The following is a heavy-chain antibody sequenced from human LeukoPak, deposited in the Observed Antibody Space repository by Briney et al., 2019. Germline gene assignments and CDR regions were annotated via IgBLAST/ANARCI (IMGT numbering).Heavy chain of an antibody. D-gene: IGHD6-19*01. J-gene: IGHJ4*02. CDR3: ASTGRAVGAHGLVY. V-gene: IGHV3-30-3*01. CDR2: ISQDGSDK. CDR1: GFTFSSYA. Sequence: PGGSLRLSCAASGFTFSSYAMHWVRQTPGKAGNGLEWVALISQDGSDKFYADSVKGRFTISRDNSKNTLYLLMSSLRVEDTAVYYCASTGRAVGAHGLVYWGQGTLVTVSS.